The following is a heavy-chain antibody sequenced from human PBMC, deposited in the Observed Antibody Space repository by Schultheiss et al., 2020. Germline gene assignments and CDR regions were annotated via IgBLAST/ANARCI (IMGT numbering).Heavy chain of an antibody. Sequence: GESLKISCAASGFTFSSYGMHWVRQAPGKGLEWVGRIKSKTDGGTTDYAAPVKGRFTISRDNSKNTLYLQMNSLRAEDTAVYYCAKACMSITCYVVDYWGQGTLVTVSS. J-gene: IGHJ4*02. D-gene: IGHD2-2*01. CDR3: AKACMSITCYVVDY. CDR2: IKSKTDGGTT. CDR1: GFTFSSYG. V-gene: IGHV3-15*01.